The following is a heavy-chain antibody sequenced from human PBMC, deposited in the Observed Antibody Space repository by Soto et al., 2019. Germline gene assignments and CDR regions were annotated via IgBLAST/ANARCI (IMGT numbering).Heavy chain of an antibody. Sequence: QVQLVESGGGVVQPGRSLRLSCAASGFTFSSYGMHWVRQAPGKGLEWVAVIWYDGSNKYYADSVKGRFTISRDNSQNTLYLQMNSLRAEDTAVYYCARGVLWFGEFYFDYWGQGTLVTVS. CDR1: GFTFSSYG. J-gene: IGHJ4*02. CDR3: ARGVLWFGEFYFDY. CDR2: IWYDGSNK. V-gene: IGHV3-33*01. D-gene: IGHD3-10*01.